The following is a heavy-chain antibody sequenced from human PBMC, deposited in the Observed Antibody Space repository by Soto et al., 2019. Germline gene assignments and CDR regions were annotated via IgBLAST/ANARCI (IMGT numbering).Heavy chain of an antibody. CDR3: ARGVSAGVDY. CDR2: MQPSTGRT. J-gene: IGHJ4*02. Sequence: QVQLVQSGAEVREPGDSVKVSCKASGYSFTSLDINWVRQTAGQGLEWMGWMQPSTGRTGYAQKFQGRVTMTRDTSITTAYMELTTLTSDDTAFYYCARGVSAGVDYWGQGTLVTVSS. V-gene: IGHV1-8*01. D-gene: IGHD1-26*01. CDR1: GYSFTSLD.